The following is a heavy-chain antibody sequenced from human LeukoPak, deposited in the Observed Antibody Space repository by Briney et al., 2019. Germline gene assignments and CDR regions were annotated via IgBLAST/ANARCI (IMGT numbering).Heavy chain of an antibody. CDR2: INHSGST. J-gene: IGHJ5*02. D-gene: IGHD3-16*01. V-gene: IGHV4-34*01. CDR1: GGSFSGYY. CDR3: ARDRENPYYAKFDP. Sequence: PSETLSLTCAVYGGSFSGYYWSWIRQPPGKGLEWIGEINHSGSTNYNPSLKSRVTISVDTSKNQFSLKLSSVTAADTAVYYCARDRENPYYAKFDPWGQGTLVTVSS.